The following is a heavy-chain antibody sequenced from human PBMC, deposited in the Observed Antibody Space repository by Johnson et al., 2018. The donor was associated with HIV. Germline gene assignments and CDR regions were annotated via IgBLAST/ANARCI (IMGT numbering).Heavy chain of an antibody. CDR2: IKSKIDGGTT. Sequence: VQLVESGGGLVQPGGSLRLSCAASGFTFSSYAMSWVRQAPGKGLEWVGRIKSKIDGGTTDYAAPVKGRFTISRDYSKNTLYMQMNSLKTEDTAVYYCTTYYGWAFEIWGQGTMVTVSS. CDR1: GFTFSSYA. CDR3: TTYYGWAFEI. D-gene: IGHD3-10*01. J-gene: IGHJ3*02. V-gene: IGHV3-15*01.